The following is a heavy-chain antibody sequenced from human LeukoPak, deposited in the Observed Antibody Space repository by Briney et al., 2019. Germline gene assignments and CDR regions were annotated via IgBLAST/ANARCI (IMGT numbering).Heavy chain of an antibody. CDR3: AREAAADPYYYYYMDV. CDR2: IYTSGST. J-gene: IGHJ6*03. CDR1: GGSISSGSYY. Sequence: SETLSLTCTVSGGSISSGSYYWSWIRQPAGKGLEWIGRIYTSGSTNYNPSLKSRVTISVDTSKNQFSLKLSSVTAADTAVYYCAREAAADPYYYYYMDVWGKGTTVTVSS. D-gene: IGHD6-13*01. V-gene: IGHV4-61*02.